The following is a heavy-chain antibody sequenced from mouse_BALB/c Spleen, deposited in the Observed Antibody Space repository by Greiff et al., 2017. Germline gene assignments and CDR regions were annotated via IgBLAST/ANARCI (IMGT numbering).Heavy chain of an antibody. D-gene: IGHD1-1*01. CDR2: ISYSGST. CDR3: ARSPNYYGSSHWYFDV. Sequence: EVQLVESGPSLVKPSQTLSLTCSVTGDSITSGYWNWIRKFPGNKLEYMGYISYSGSTYYNPSLKSRISITRVTSKNQYYLQLNSVTTEDTATYYCARSPNYYGSSHWYFDVWGAGTTVTVSS. J-gene: IGHJ1*01. CDR1: GDSITSGY. V-gene: IGHV3-8*02.